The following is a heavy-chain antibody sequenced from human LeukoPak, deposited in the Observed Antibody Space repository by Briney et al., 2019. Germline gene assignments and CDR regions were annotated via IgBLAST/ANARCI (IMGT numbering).Heavy chain of an antibody. CDR3: ARDLDGSAQFDP. D-gene: IGHD3-10*01. Sequence: ASVKVSCKASGYTFTGYYTHWVRQAPGQGLEWMGWINPNSGGTNYAQKFQGRVTMTRGTSISTAYMELSRLRSDDTAVYYCARDLDGSAQFDPWGQGTLVTVSS. CDR1: GYTFTGYY. CDR2: INPNSGGT. V-gene: IGHV1-2*02. J-gene: IGHJ5*02.